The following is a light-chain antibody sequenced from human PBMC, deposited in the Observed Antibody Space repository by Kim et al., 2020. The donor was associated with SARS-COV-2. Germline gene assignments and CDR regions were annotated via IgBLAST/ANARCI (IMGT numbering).Light chain of an antibody. CDR3: SSYTSSSTWV. CDR1: SSDVGGYNY. Sequence: GQSITVSCTGTSSDVGGYNYVSWYQQHPGKAPKLMIYDVSNRPSGVSNRFSGCKSGNTASLTISGLQAEDEADYYCSSYTSSSTWVFGGGTQLTVL. V-gene: IGLV2-14*03. CDR2: DVS. J-gene: IGLJ3*02.